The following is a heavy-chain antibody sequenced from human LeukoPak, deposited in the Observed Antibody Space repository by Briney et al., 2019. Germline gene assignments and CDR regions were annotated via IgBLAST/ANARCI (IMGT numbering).Heavy chain of an antibody. Sequence: GGSLRLSCATSGFSFSSYAMSWVRQAPGKGLEWVSAMSSSDDGRYYADSVKGRFTISRDNSKNTLYLQMNSLRAEDTAVYYCAKKTDFWSGYFASWGQGTLVTVSS. J-gene: IGHJ5*02. CDR2: MSSSDDGR. D-gene: IGHD3-3*01. V-gene: IGHV3-23*01. CDR3: AKKTDFWSGYFAS. CDR1: GFSFSSYA.